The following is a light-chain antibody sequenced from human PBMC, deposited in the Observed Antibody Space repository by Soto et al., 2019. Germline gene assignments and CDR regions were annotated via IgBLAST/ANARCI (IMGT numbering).Light chain of an antibody. J-gene: IGLJ2*01. CDR3: SSSTDTDTLVI. CDR1: SSDVGGYNF. V-gene: IGLV2-14*01. CDR2: EVN. Sequence: QSALTQPASVSGSPGQSITISCTGTSSDVGGYNFVSWYQQHPGKAPKLMIFEVNNRPSGVSSRFSGSKSGNTASLTISGLQTEDEATYYCSSSTDTDTLVIFGGGTKLTVL.